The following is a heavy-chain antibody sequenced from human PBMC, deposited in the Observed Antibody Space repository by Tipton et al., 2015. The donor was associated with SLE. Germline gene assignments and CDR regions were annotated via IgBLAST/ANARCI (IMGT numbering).Heavy chain of an antibody. CDR2: IYHSGST. D-gene: IGHD3-3*01. CDR1: GYSISSGYY. J-gene: IGHJ4*02. V-gene: IGHV4-38-2*02. Sequence: TLSLTCAVSGYSISSGYYWGWIRQPPGKGLEWIGSIYHSGSTTYNPSLKSRVPMSVDTSKNQFSLKLSSVTAADTAVYYCAREPTPNYDFWSGSGYYFDYWGQGTLVTVSS. CDR3: AREPTPNYDFWSGSGYYFDY.